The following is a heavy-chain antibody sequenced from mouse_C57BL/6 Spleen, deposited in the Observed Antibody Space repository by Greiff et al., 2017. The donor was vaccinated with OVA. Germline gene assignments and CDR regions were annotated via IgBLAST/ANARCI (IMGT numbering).Heavy chain of an antibody. J-gene: IGHJ2*01. CDR3: TTSITTVVARGY. CDR1: GFNIKDDY. Sequence: EVMLVESGAELVRPGASVKLSCTASGFNIKDDYMHWVKQRPEQGLEWIGWIDPENGDTEYASKFQGKATITADTSSNTAYLQLSSLTSEDTAVYYCTTSITTVVARGYWGQGTTLTVSS. V-gene: IGHV14-4*01. CDR2: IDPENGDT. D-gene: IGHD1-1*01.